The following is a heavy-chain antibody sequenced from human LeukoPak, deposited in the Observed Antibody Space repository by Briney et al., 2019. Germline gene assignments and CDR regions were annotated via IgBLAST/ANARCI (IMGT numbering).Heavy chain of an antibody. Sequence: QPGGSLRLSCAASGFTFSSYAMHWVRQAPGKGLEWVANIKQDGSEKYYVDSVKGRFTISRDNAKNSLYLQMNSLRAEDTAVYYCARALLWFGELEAFDIWGQGTMVTVSS. CDR3: ARALLWFGELEAFDI. J-gene: IGHJ3*02. D-gene: IGHD3-10*01. V-gene: IGHV3-7*01. CDR2: IKQDGSEK. CDR1: GFTFSSYA.